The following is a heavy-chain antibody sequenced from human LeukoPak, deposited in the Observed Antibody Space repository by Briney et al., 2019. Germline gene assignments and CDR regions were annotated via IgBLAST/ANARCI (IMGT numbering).Heavy chain of an antibody. D-gene: IGHD5-12*01. CDR1: GFTFSSYT. J-gene: IGHJ4*02. Sequence: GGSLRLSCAASGFTFSSYTMNWVRRAPGKGLEWVSSVSSTSKYIYYADSVKGRFTISRDNAKNSLYLQMNSLRAEDTAVYYCARRRYGGYVWDYWGQGTLVTVSS. V-gene: IGHV3-21*04. CDR2: VSSTSKYI. CDR3: ARRRYGGYVWDY.